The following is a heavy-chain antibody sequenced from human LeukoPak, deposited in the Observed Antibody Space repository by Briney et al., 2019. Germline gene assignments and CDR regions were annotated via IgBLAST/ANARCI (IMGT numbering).Heavy chain of an antibody. V-gene: IGHV3-64D*06. CDR3: VKDRGIVVVVAATAYDY. Sequence: PEGSLRLSCSASGFTFSSYAMHWVRQAPGKGLEYVSAISSNGGSTYYADSVKGRFTISRDNSKNTLYLQMSSLRAEDTAVYYCVKDRGIVVVVAATAYDYWGQGTLVTVSS. J-gene: IGHJ4*02. D-gene: IGHD2-15*01. CDR1: GFTFSSYA. CDR2: ISSNGGST.